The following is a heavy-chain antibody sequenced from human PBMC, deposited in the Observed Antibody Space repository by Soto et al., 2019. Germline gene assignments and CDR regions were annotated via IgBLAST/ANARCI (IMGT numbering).Heavy chain of an antibody. CDR2: IYYSGST. CDR1: GGSISSGGYY. CDR3: ARLKTTVTTSGFDY. V-gene: IGHV4-31*03. J-gene: IGHJ4*02. D-gene: IGHD4-17*01. Sequence: KPSETLSLTCTVSGGSISSGGYYWSWIRQHPGKGLEWIGYIYYSGSTYYNPSLKSRVTISVDTSKNQFSLKLSSVTAADTAVYYCARLKTTVTTSGFDYWGQGTLVTVSS.